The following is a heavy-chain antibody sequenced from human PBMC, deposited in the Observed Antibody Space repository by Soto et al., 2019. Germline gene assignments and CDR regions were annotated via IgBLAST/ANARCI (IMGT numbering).Heavy chain of an antibody. D-gene: IGHD3-9*01. CDR1: GFTFSNYW. CDR2: IKEDGSDK. V-gene: IGHV3-7*01. J-gene: IGHJ5*02. Sequence: PGGSLRLSCVASGFTFSNYWMSWVRQAPGKGLEWVANIKEDGSDKYYVDSVMGRFTISRDNAKNSLYLQMNSLRAEDTAVYYCAKRHLTGTDWFDPWGQGTLVTVSS. CDR3: AKRHLTGTDWFDP.